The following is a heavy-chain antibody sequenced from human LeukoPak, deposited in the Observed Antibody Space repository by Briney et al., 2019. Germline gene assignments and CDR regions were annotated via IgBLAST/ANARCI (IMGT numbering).Heavy chain of an antibody. CDR3: ARVRYCSGGSCYSPFDY. D-gene: IGHD2-15*01. CDR1: GFTFSSYS. CDR2: ISSSSSYI. Sequence: PGGSLRLSCAAPGFTFSSYSMNWVRQAPGKGLEWVSSISSSSSYIYYADSVKGRFTISRDNAKNSLYLQMNSLGAEDTAVYYCARVRYCSGGSCYSPFDYWGQGTLVTVSS. J-gene: IGHJ4*02. V-gene: IGHV3-21*01.